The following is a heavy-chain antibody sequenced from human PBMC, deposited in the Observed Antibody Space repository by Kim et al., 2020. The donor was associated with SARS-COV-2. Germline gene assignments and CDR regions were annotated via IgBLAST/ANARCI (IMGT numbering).Heavy chain of an antibody. CDR3: ARDGGSSWYVYFDY. J-gene: IGHJ4*02. Sequence: SETLSLTCTVSGGSISRYYWSWIRQPPGKGLEWIGYIYYSGSTNYNPSLKSRVTISVDTSKNQFSLKLSSVTAADTAVYYCARDGGSSWYVYFDYWGQGTLVTVSS. D-gene: IGHD6-13*01. CDR2: IYYSGST. V-gene: IGHV4-59*01. CDR1: GGSISRYY.